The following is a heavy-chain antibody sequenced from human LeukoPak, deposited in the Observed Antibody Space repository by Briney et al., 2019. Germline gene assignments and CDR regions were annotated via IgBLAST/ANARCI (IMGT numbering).Heavy chain of an antibody. CDR1: GYTFTSYY. J-gene: IGHJ4*02. CDR3: ARDLVEVAGSGSQFLLDY. CDR2: IDPSGGST. D-gene: IGHD1-26*01. Sequence: AAVKVSCKASGYTFTSYYMHWVRQAPGQGLEWMGIIDPSGGSTSYAQKFQGRVTMTRDMSTSTVYMELSSLRSEDTAVYYCARDLVEVAGSGSQFLLDYWGQGTLVTVSS. V-gene: IGHV1-46*01.